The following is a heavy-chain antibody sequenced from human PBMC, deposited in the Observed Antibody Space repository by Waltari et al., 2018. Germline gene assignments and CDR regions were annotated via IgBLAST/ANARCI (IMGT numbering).Heavy chain of an antibody. CDR2: INHSGST. V-gene: IGHV4-34*01. D-gene: IGHD2-15*01. Sequence: QVQLQQWGAGLLKPSETLSLTCAVYGGSFSGYYWSWIRQPPGKGLEWIGEINHSGSTNYNPSLKSRVTISVDTSKNQFSLKLSSMTAADTAVYYCARGIVVVVAAKNYFDYWGQGTLVTVSS. CDR1: GGSFSGYY. CDR3: ARGIVVVVAAKNYFDY. J-gene: IGHJ4*02.